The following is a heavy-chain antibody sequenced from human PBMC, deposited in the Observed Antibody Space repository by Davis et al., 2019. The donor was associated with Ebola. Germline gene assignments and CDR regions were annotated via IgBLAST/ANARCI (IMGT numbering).Heavy chain of an antibody. J-gene: IGHJ6*02. D-gene: IGHD3-10*01. CDR3: ARDGTMVRGVIISGLNYYYGMDV. Sequence: SVKVSCKASGGTFSSYAISWVRQAPGQGLEWMGGIIPIFGTANYAQKFQGRVTITADESTSTAYMELSSLRSEDTAVYYCARDGTMVRGVIISGLNYYYGMDVWGQGTTVTVSS. CDR1: GGTFSSYA. V-gene: IGHV1-69*13. CDR2: IIPIFGTA.